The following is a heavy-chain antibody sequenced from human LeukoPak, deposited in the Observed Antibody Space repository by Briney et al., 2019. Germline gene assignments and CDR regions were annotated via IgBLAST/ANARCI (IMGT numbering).Heavy chain of an antibody. CDR3: ARGALAYCGGDCPFDI. CDR1: GGTFSSYA. J-gene: IGHJ3*02. D-gene: IGHD2-21*02. CDR2: IIPIFGTA. Sequence: ASVNVSCKASGGTFSSYAISWVRQAPGQGLEWMGGIIPIFGTANYAQKFQGRVTITADESTSTAYMELSSLRSEDTAVYYCARGALAYCGGDCPFDIWGQGTMVTVSS. V-gene: IGHV1-69*13.